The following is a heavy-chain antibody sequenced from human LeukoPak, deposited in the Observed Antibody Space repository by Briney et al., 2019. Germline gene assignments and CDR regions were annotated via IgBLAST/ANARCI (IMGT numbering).Heavy chain of an antibody. V-gene: IGHV4-34*01. CDR2: INYSETT. CDR1: GGSFSDDF. CDR3: ARNQKHPEGLDP. J-gene: IGHJ5*02. Sequence: SETLSLTCTVYGGSFSDDFYSWIRQPPGKGLEWIGEINYSETTRYNPSLQSRVTVSVDTSKNQFSLRLSSVTAADTAVYYCARNQKHPEGLDPWGQGTLVTVSS.